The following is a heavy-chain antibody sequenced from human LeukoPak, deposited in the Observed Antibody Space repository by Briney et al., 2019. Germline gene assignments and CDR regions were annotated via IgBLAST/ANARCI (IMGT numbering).Heavy chain of an antibody. CDR1: GFTFSSYG. CDR2: ISYDGSNK. CDR3: AKEVDTAMVHAFGI. D-gene: IGHD5-18*01. Sequence: GGSLRLSCAASGFTFSSYGMHWVRQAPGKGLEWVAVISYDGSNKYYADSVKGRFTISRDNSKNTLYLQMNSLRAEDTAVYYCAKEVDTAMVHAFGIWGQGTMVTVSS. V-gene: IGHV3-30*18. J-gene: IGHJ3*02.